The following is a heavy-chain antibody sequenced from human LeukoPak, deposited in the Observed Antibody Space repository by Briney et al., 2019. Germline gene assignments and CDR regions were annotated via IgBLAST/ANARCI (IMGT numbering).Heavy chain of an antibody. CDR1: GYSISSGYY. CDR2: IYHSGST. D-gene: IGHD6-6*01. Sequence: PSETLSLTCTVSGYSISSGYYWGWIRQPPGKGLEWIGSIYHSGSTYYNPSLKSRVTKSVDTSKNQFSLKLSSVTAADTAVYYCARQAIAARGYLDYWGQGTLVTVSS. V-gene: IGHV4-38-2*02. CDR3: ARQAIAARGYLDY. J-gene: IGHJ4*02.